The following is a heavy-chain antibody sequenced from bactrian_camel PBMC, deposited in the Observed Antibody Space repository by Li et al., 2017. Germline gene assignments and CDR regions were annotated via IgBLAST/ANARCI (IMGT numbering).Heavy chain of an antibody. CDR1: GFTFSPQA. J-gene: IGHJ4*01. CDR2: ISSSGGST. CDR3: AARWVGPAGLYFTY. V-gene: IGHV3S40*01. D-gene: IGHD5*01. Sequence: DVQLVESGGGLVQPGGSLVLSCVDSGFTFSPQAMSWVRQAPGKGLEWVSFISSSGGSTLYADSVKGRFTFPRDNAESAVYLQMNNLKSEDTARYYCAARWVGPAGLYFTYWGQGTQVTVS.